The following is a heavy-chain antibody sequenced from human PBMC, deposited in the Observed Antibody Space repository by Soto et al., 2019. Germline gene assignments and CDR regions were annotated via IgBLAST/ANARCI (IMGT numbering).Heavy chain of an antibody. J-gene: IGHJ3*02. CDR2: INPNSGGT. Sequence: ASVKVSCKASGYTFTGYYMHWVRQAPGQGLEWMGWINPNSGGTNYAQKFQGWVTMTRDTSISTAYMELSRPRSDDTAVYYCARASVAGIVGAFDIWGQGTMVTVSS. CDR3: ARASVAGIVGAFDI. V-gene: IGHV1-2*04. CDR1: GYTFTGYY. D-gene: IGHD6-19*01.